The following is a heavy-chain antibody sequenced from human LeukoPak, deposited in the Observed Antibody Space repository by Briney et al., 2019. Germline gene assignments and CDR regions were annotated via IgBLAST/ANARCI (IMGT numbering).Heavy chain of an antibody. CDR1: GFTFSTYE. CDR2: ISTSGTTI. V-gene: IGHV3-48*03. CDR3: ARVLYQPTYKDAFDI. D-gene: IGHD2-2*01. Sequence: GVSLRLSCAASGFTFSTYEMNWVRQAPGKGLEWVSYISTSGTTIYYADSVEGRFTISRDNAKNSLYLQMNSLRAEDTAVYYCARVLYQPTYKDAFDIWGQGTMVTVSS. J-gene: IGHJ3*02.